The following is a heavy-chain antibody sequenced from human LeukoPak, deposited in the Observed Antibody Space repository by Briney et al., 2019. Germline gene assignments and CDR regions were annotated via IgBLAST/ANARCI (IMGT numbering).Heavy chain of an antibody. CDR2: ISSNGGST. D-gene: IGHD5-18*01. V-gene: IGHV3-64*01. J-gene: IGHJ4*02. CDR1: GFTFSSYA. CDR3: ARDSPFGPLGRWIQQWLDDGPQDY. Sequence: PGGSLRLSCAASGFTFSSYAMHWVRQAPGKGLEYVSAISSNGGSTYYANSVKGRFTISRDNSKNTLYLQMGSLRAEDMAVYYCARDSPFGPLGRWIQQWLDDGPQDYWGQGTLVTVSS.